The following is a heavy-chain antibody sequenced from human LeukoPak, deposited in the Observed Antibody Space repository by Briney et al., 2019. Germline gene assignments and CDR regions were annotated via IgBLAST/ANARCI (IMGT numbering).Heavy chain of an antibody. J-gene: IGHJ4*02. CDR3: ARSGWYQGLDY. D-gene: IGHD6-19*01. CDR2: IYSGGST. V-gene: IGHV3-66*01. Sequence: GGSLRLSCAASGFTVSSDYMSWVRQAPGKGLEWVSVIYSGGSTYYADSVKGRFTISRDNSKNTLYLQMNSLRAEDTAVYYCARSGWYQGLDYWGQGTLVTVSS. CDR1: GFTVSSDY.